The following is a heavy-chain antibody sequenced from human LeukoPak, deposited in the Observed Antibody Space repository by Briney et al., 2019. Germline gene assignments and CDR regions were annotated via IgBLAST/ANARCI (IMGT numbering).Heavy chain of an antibody. CDR3: ARGGSGSHYSPFDY. Sequence: GASVKVSCKASGYTFTNYYIHWVREAPGQGLEWMGIINPSSGSTGYAQKFQDRVTMTRDTSTSTLYLELSSLWSEDTAVYYCARGGSGSHYSPFDYWGQGTLVTVS. CDR2: INPSSGST. D-gene: IGHD3-10*01. V-gene: IGHV1-46*01. CDR1: GYTFTNYY. J-gene: IGHJ4*02.